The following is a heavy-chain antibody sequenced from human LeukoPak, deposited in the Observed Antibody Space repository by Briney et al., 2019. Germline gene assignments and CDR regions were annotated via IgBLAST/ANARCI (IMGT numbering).Heavy chain of an antibody. CDR2: ITGSGGGT. D-gene: IGHD2/OR15-2a*01. CDR3: ATLEATPFGNWFDP. Sequence: PGGSLRLSCVASGFTFSKYDMIWVRQAPGKGLEWVSGITGSGGGTYYGDSVKGRFTISRDNSKSTLFLQMNSLRAGDTAIYYCATLEATPFGNWFDPWGQGTLVTVSS. V-gene: IGHV3-23*01. CDR1: GFTFSKYD. J-gene: IGHJ5*02.